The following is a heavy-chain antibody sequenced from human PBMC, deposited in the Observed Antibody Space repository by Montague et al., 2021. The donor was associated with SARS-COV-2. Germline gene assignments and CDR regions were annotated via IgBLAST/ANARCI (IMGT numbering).Heavy chain of an antibody. CDR2: IYWDDDK. V-gene: IGHV2-5*02. CDR1: GFSRSTSAVG. J-gene: IGHJ5*02. CDR3: AHLHTGFWSAYYST. Sequence: PALVKPTQTLTLTRTFSGFSRSTSAVGVGWIRQPPGKALQWLALIYWDDDKRHSPSLKTRLTVTKDTSKNQVVLTMTNMDPVDTATYYCAHLHTGFWSAYYSTWGQGTLVTVSS. D-gene: IGHD3-3*01.